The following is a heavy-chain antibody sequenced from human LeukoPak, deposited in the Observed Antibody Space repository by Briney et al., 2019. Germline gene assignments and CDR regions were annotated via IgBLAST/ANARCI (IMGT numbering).Heavy chain of an antibody. V-gene: IGHV6-1*01. CDR2: TYYRSKWYS. J-gene: IGHJ4*02. D-gene: IGHD6-19*01. CDR3: ARDVATTGWYTFDY. CDR1: GDSVSSINGA. Sequence: SQTLSLTCAISGDSVSSINGAWNWVRHSPSRGLEWLGRTYYRSKWYSDYAVPIQGRMSINPDTSKNQFTLHLFSVTPDDTAVYYCARDVATTGWYTFDYWGQGTRVTVSS.